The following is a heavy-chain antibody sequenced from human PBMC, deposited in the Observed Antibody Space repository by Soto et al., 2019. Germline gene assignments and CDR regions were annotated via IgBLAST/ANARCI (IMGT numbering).Heavy chain of an antibody. Sequence: QVQLQESGPGLVKPSETLSLTCTVSGGSISSYYWSWIRQPPGKGLEWIGYIYYSGSTNYNPSLKSRVALSVDTSKTQFSLKLSSVTAADTAVYYCAGDIAVAGSYYYGMDVWGQGTTVTVSS. CDR1: GGSISSYY. D-gene: IGHD6-19*01. V-gene: IGHV4-59*01. CDR2: IYYSGST. J-gene: IGHJ6*02. CDR3: AGDIAVAGSYYYGMDV.